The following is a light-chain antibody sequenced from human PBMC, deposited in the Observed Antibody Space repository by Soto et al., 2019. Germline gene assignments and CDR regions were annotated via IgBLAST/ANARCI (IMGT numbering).Light chain of an antibody. CDR3: HQYDTSSPT. Sequence: EIELTQSPASLSLSAGERATLSCRASQDVRRNLAWYQQKPGQAPRLLIYGASSRPTGIPARFSGSGSETEFTLTIGSLQSEDFAVYYCHQYDTSSPTFGRGTKVDI. CDR2: GAS. J-gene: IGKJ1*01. V-gene: IGKV3-15*01. CDR1: QDVRRN.